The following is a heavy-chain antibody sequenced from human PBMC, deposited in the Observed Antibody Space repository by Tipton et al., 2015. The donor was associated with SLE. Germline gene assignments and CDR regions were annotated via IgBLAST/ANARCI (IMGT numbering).Heavy chain of an antibody. CDR3: ATGTLVGSWYYYMDV. Sequence: TLSLTCTVSGVSISRSRYYWGWIRQPPGKGLEWIGYIYTSGSTNSNPSLKSRVTISIDTSSNQFSLKLSSVTAADTAVYYCATGTLVGSWYYYMDVWGKGTAVTVSS. V-gene: IGHV4-61*05. CDR1: GVSISRSRYY. CDR2: IYTSGST. D-gene: IGHD3-10*01. J-gene: IGHJ6*03.